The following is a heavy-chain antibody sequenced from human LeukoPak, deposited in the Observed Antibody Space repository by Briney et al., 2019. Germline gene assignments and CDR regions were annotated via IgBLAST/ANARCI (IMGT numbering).Heavy chain of an antibody. CDR2: IYYSGST. V-gene: IGHV4-39*01. CDR1: GGSISSSSSY. Sequence: SETLSLTCTVSGGSISSSSSYWGWIRQPPGEGLEWIGTIYYSGSTYYNPSLQSRVTISVDTSKNQFSLKLTSVTAADTGVYYCARHSPGYYYYGMDVWGQGTTVTVSS. CDR3: ARHSPGYYYYGMDV. J-gene: IGHJ6*02.